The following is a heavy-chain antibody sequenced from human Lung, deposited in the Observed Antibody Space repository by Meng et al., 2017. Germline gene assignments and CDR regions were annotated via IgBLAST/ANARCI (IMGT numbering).Heavy chain of an antibody. CDR2: INHSGST. CDR1: GGAFSDYD. Sequence: QVQLQRWGAGLLKPSQTLSLTCVVSGGAFSDYDWSWIRQPPGKGLEWIGEINHSGSTNYNPSLESRATISVNTTQNNLSLKLSSVTAADSAVYYCARGPTTMAHDFDYWGQGTLVTVSS. D-gene: IGHD4-11*01. J-gene: IGHJ4*02. CDR3: ARGPTTMAHDFDY. V-gene: IGHV4-34*01.